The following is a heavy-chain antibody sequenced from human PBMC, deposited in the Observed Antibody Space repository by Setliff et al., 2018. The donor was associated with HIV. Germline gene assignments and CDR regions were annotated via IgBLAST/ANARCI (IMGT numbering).Heavy chain of an antibody. CDR3: ASWHGGQEAFEI. V-gene: IGHV4-59*01. CDR1: GDSISSDF. Sequence: SETLSLTCSVSGDSISSDFYIWIRQPPGKGLEWMGSSHYNGNTNITPSFESRVTMTLDMSKSQFSLGLRSLTAADTAVYYCASWHGGQEAFEIWGQGTKVTVSS. CDR2: SHYNGNT. D-gene: IGHD3-16*01. J-gene: IGHJ3*02.